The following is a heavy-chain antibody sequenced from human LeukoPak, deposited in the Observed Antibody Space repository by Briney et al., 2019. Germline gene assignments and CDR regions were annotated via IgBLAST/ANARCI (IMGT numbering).Heavy chain of an antibody. CDR3: ARDRAAAAPYDAFDI. D-gene: IGHD6-13*01. CDR2: ISSSSSYI. CDR1: GFTFSSYS. Sequence: PGGSLRLSCAASGFTFSSYSMNWVRQAPGEGLEWVSSISSSSSYIYYADSVKGRFTISRDNAKNSLYLQMNSLRAEDTAVYYCARDRAAAAPYDAFDIWGQGTMVTVSS. J-gene: IGHJ3*02. V-gene: IGHV3-21*01.